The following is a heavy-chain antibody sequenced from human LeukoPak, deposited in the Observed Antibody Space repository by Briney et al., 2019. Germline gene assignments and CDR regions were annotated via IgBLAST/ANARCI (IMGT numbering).Heavy chain of an antibody. CDR2: INHSGST. CDR3: AICWGDYVPCDAFDI. V-gene: IGHV4-34*01. J-gene: IGHJ3*02. CDR1: GGSFSGYY. D-gene: IGHD4-17*01. Sequence: SETLSLTCAVYGGSFSGYYWSWIRQPPGKGLEWIGEINHSGSTYYNPSLKSRVTISVDRSKNQFSLKLSSVTAADTAVYYCAICWGDYVPCDAFDIWGQGTMVTVSS.